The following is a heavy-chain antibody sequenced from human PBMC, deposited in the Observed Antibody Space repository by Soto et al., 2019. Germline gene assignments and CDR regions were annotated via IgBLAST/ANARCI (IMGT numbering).Heavy chain of an antibody. CDR3: ARGVDYGDYGMENWFDP. D-gene: IGHD4-17*01. J-gene: IGHJ5*02. CDR1: GGSISSGGYY. V-gene: IGHV4-31*03. Sequence: QVQLQESGPGLVKPSQTLSLTCTVSGGSISSGGYYWSWIRQHPGKGLEWIGYIYYRGSSYYNPCLKSRVTISEDTSKIQFSLELSSVTAADTAVYYCARGVDYGDYGMENWFDPWGQGTLVTVSS. CDR2: IYYRGSS.